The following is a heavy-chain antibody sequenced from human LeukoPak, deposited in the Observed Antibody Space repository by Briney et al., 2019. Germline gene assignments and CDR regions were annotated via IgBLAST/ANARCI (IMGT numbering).Heavy chain of an antibody. CDR3: AKAAAAPGFDF. V-gene: IGHV3-33*06. CDR1: GFSFSSYG. Sequence: GGSLRLSCAASGFSFSSYGIHWVRQAPGKGLEWVAVIWYDGSHKYYADSVKGRFTISRDNSKNTIYLQMNSLRAEDTALYYCAKAAAAPGFDFWGQGTLVTVSS. D-gene: IGHD6-13*01. CDR2: IWYDGSHK. J-gene: IGHJ4*02.